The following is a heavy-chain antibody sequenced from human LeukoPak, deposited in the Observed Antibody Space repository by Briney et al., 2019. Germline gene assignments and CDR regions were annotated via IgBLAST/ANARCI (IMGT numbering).Heavy chain of an antibody. CDR2: IYYSGST. CDR3: ARGVLLAPFDY. V-gene: IGHV4-59*01. D-gene: IGHD1-26*01. J-gene: IGHJ4*02. Sequence: PSETLSLTCTVSGGSISSYYWSWIRQPPGKGLEWIGYIYYSGSTNYNPSLKSRVTISVDTSKNQFSLKLSSVTAADTAVYYCARGVLLAPFDYWGQGTLVTVSS. CDR1: GGSISSYY.